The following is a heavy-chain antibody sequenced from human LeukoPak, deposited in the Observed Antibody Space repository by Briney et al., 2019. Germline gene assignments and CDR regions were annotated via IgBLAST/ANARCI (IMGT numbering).Heavy chain of an antibody. Sequence: SETLSLTCTVSGGSISSSSYYWGWIRQPPGKGLEWIGSIYYSGSTYYNPSLKSRVTISVDTSKNQFSLKLSSVTAADTAVYYCARDPQLLSSSTSPVGGYWGQGTLVTVSS. D-gene: IGHD2-2*01. V-gene: IGHV4-39*02. CDR1: GGSISSSSYY. CDR2: IYYSGST. J-gene: IGHJ4*02. CDR3: ARDPQLLSSSTSPVGGY.